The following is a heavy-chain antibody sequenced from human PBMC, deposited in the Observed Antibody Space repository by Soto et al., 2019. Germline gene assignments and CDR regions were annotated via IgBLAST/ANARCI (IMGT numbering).Heavy chain of an antibody. J-gene: IGHJ4*02. Sequence: EVQLVESGGGLVQPGGSLRLSCAGSGFTFSSYWMNWVRQAPGKGLEWVANIKQDGSEKYYVDSVKGRFSISRDNAQKSMYLKMNSLRAEDTAVCYWAGGTGWLIDYWGQGTLVTVSS. D-gene: IGHD6-19*01. CDR3: AGGTGWLIDY. V-gene: IGHV3-7*04. CDR2: IKQDGSEK. CDR1: GFTFSSYW.